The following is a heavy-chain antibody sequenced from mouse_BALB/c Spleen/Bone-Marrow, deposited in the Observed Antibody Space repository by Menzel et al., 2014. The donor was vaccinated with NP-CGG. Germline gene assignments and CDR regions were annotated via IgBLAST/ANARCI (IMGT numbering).Heavy chain of an antibody. D-gene: IGHD2-2*01. J-gene: IGHJ4*01. Sequence: LQQSGSELVRPGASVKLSCKASGYTFTSYWMHWVKQRPGQGLEWIGNIYPGSGSTNYDEKFKSKATLTVDTSSSTAYMQLSSLTSEDSAVYYCARWLRRYYAMDYWGQGTSVTVSS. CDR3: ARWLRRYYAMDY. CDR2: IYPGSGST. CDR1: GYTFTSYW. V-gene: IGHV1S22*01.